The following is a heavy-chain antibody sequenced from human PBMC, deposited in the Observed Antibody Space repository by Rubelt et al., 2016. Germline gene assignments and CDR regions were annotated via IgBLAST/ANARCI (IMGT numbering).Heavy chain of an antibody. CDR2: INPNSGGT. Sequence: QVQLVQSGSELKEPGTSVKVSCKASGYTFTTYGITWVRQAPGQGLEWMGWINPNSGGTNYAQEFQGRDTKTRDTAISTVYMDLSGLSSDVTAVYYCARSDNRWYSIQYWGQGALVTVSS. CDR3: ARSDNRWYSIQY. CDR1: GYTFTTYG. D-gene: IGHD2-15*01. V-gene: IGHV1-2*02. J-gene: IGHJ4*02.